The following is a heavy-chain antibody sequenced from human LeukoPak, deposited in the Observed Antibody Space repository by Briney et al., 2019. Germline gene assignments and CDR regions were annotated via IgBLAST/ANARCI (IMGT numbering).Heavy chain of an antibody. CDR2: INTNTGNP. CDR3: ASQTYYDFWSGYSIGSWFDP. J-gene: IGHJ5*02. Sequence: ASVKVSCKASGYTFTSYAMNWVRQAPGQGLEWMGWINTNTGNPTYAQGFTGRFVFSLDTSVSTAYLRISSLKAEDTAVYHCASQTYYDFWSGYSIGSWFDPWGQGTLVTVSS. CDR1: GYTFTSYA. V-gene: IGHV7-4-1*02. D-gene: IGHD3-3*01.